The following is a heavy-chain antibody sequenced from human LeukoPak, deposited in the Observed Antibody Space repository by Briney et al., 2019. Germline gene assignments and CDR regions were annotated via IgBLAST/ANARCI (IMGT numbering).Heavy chain of an antibody. Sequence: PSETLSLTCTVSGGSISGYNWSWIRQPAGKGLEWIGRIYSSGSTNYNPSPKSRVSMSVDTSQNQFSLRVTSVTAADTAVYFCVRDLGRFDSWGQGALVLVSS. V-gene: IGHV4-4*07. CDR3: VRDLGRFDS. CDR2: IYSSGST. CDR1: GGSISGYN. J-gene: IGHJ5*01.